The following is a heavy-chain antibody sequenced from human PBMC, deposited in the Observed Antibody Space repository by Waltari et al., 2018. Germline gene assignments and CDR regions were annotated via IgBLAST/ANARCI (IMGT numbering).Heavy chain of an antibody. J-gene: IGHJ6*02. CDR3: ARDFRGWLRHYYGMDV. Sequence: QVQLVQSGAEVKKPGASVKVSCKASGYTFTGYYMHWVRQAPGQGLEWMGWINPSSGGTNYAQKFQGRVTMTRDTSISTAYMELSRLRSDDTAVYYCARDFRGWLRHYYGMDVWGQGTTVTVSS. CDR2: INPSSGGT. CDR1: GYTFTGYY. D-gene: IGHD5-12*01. V-gene: IGHV1-2*02.